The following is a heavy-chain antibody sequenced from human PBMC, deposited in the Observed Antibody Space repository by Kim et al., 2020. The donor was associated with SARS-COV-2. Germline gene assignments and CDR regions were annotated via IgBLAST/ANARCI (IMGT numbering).Heavy chain of an antibody. J-gene: IGHJ4*02. CDR1: GYTFTGYY. Sequence: ASVKVSCKASGYTFTGYYMHWVRQAPGQGLEWMGWINPNSGGTNYAQKFQGRVTMTRDTSISTAYMELSRLRSDDTAVYYCARVVVAVAGTGFDYWGQGTLVTVSS. CDR3: ARVVVAVAGTGFDY. CDR2: INPNSGGT. D-gene: IGHD6-19*01. V-gene: IGHV1-2*02.